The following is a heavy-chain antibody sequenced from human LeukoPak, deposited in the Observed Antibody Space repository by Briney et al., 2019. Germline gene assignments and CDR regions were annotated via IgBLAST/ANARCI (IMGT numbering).Heavy chain of an antibody. Sequence: GESLKISCKGPGYSFTSYWIGWVRQMPGKGLEWMGIIFPGDSDTRYSPSFQGQVTISADKSISTAYLQWSSLKASDTAMYYCARLVGATTVHYYYYMDVWGKGTTVTISS. J-gene: IGHJ6*03. CDR2: IFPGDSDT. CDR3: ARLVGATTVHYYYYMDV. D-gene: IGHD1-26*01. V-gene: IGHV5-51*01. CDR1: GYSFTSYW.